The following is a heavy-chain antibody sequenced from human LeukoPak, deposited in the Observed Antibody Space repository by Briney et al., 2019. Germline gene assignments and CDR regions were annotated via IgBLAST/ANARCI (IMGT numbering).Heavy chain of an antibody. Sequence: EGSLRLSCAASGFSFSSYWKHWFRQAPGKGLVWVSRISSDGSIIYYADSVKGRFTISRDNAKNTLYLQLNSLTVEDTAVYYCARPAVAGLRAGGYDYWGQGPLAPVTA. J-gene: IGHJ4*02. CDR2: ISSDGSII. CDR1: GFSFSSYW. V-gene: IGHV3-74*01. D-gene: IGHD6-19*01. CDR3: ARPAVAGLRAGGYDY.